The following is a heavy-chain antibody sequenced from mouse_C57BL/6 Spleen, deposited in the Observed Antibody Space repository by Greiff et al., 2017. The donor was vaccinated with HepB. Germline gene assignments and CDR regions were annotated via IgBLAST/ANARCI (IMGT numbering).Heavy chain of an antibody. CDR2: IYPGDGDT. V-gene: IGHV1-80*01. Sequence: QVQLQQSGAELVKPGASVKISCKASGYAFSCYWMNWVKQRPGKGLEWIGQIYPGDGDTNYNGKFKGKATLTADKSSSTAYMQLSSLTSEDSAVYFCASYGGAMDYWGQGTSVTVSS. CDR1: GYAFSCYW. J-gene: IGHJ4*01. D-gene: IGHD1-1*01. CDR3: ASYGGAMDY.